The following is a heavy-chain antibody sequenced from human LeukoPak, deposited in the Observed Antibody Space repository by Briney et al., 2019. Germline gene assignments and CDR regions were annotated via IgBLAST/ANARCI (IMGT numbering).Heavy chain of an antibody. CDR3: ARVIAVPAAPYFDY. Sequence: PSETLSLTCAVYGGSFSGYYWSWIRQPPGKGLEWIGEINHSGSTNYNPSLKSRVTISVDTSKNQFSLKLSSVTAADTAVYYCARVIAVPAAPYFDYWGQGTLVTVSS. CDR2: INHSGST. V-gene: IGHV4-34*01. D-gene: IGHD2-2*01. J-gene: IGHJ4*02. CDR1: GGSFSGYY.